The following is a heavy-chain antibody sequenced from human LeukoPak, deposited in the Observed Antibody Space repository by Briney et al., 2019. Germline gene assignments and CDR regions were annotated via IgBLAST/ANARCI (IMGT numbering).Heavy chain of an antibody. D-gene: IGHD3-22*01. Sequence: GGSLRLSCAASAFTVSSNYMSWVRQAPGKGLEWASVIYSGGNTFYAASVKGRFAVSRDKSKNPLYLQMTSLRAEDTAVYYCARADYYDSSGYHDYWGQGTLVTVSS. V-gene: IGHV3-53*01. CDR1: AFTVSSNY. J-gene: IGHJ4*02. CDR2: IYSGGNT. CDR3: ARADYYDSSGYHDY.